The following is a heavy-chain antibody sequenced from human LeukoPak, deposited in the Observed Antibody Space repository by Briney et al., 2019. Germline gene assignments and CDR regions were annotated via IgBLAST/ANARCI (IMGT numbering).Heavy chain of an antibody. CDR2: IDRNGDST. CDR3: ARIPARGASNV. Sequence: GGSLRLSCAASGFTFDDYGMSWVRQAPGKGLEWVSGIDRNGDSTGYADSVEGRFTISRDNAKNSLYLQMNNLRPADTAVYYCARIPARGASNVWGQGTGVTVSA. V-gene: IGHV3-20*04. J-gene: IGHJ3*01. D-gene: IGHD2-15*01. CDR1: GFTFDDYG.